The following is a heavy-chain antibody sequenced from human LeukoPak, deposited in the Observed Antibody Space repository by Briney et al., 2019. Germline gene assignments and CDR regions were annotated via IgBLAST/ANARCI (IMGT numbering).Heavy chain of an antibody. Sequence: PGGSLRLSCAASGFTFSSYEMNWVRQAPGKGLEWVSYISSSGSTIYYADSVKGRFTISRDNAKNSLYLQMNSLRAEDTAVYYCAGMVRGVDYYYYYMDVWGKGTTVTISS. CDR3: AGMVRGVDYYYYYMDV. V-gene: IGHV3-48*03. CDR1: GFTFSSYE. J-gene: IGHJ6*03. D-gene: IGHD3-10*01. CDR2: ISSSGSTI.